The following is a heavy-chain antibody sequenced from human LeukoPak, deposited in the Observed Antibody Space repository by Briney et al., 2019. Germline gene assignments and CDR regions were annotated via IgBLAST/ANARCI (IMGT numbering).Heavy chain of an antibody. CDR3: AKDALRFLEWFTDRNWFDP. V-gene: IGHV3-30*02. D-gene: IGHD3-3*01. CDR1: GFTFSSYG. Sequence: PGGSLRLSCAASGFTFSSYGMHWVRQAPGKGLEWVAFIRYDGSNKYYADSVKGRFTISRDNSKNTLYLQMNSLRAEDTAVYYCAKDALRFLEWFTDRNWFDPWGQGTLVTVSS. CDR2: IRYDGSNK. J-gene: IGHJ5*02.